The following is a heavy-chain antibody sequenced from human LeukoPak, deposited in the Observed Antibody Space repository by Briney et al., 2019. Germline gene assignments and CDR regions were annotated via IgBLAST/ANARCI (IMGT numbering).Heavy chain of an antibody. CDR3: AIGSGGQQLGDY. CDR2: IYPDDCDT. J-gene: IGHJ4*02. Sequence: GGSLKISCKGSEYSFPNYSIGWVRQMPGKGLEWVGGIYPDDCDTRYSPSFQGQFTISADNSISTAYLQWSSLKASDTAMYYCAIGSGGQQLGDYWGQGTLVTVSS. V-gene: IGHV5-51*03. D-gene: IGHD6-13*01. CDR1: EYSFPNYS.